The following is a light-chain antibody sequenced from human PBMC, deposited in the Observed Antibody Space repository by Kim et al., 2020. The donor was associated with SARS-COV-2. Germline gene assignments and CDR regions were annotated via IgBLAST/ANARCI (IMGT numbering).Light chain of an antibody. CDR1: HSVSSN. J-gene: IGKJ2*01. Sequence: EIVMTQSPATLSVSLVERVTLSCRASHSVSSNLAWYQHRPGQAPRLLIYGVSTRATGIPARFSGSGSGTEFTLTISSLQSEDFAVYYCQQSNNWPYTFGQGTKLEI. V-gene: IGKV3D-15*01. CDR3: QQSNNWPYT. CDR2: GVS.